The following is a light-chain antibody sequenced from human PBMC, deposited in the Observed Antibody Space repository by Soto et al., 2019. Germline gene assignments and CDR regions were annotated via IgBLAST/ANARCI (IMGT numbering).Light chain of an antibody. Sequence: EVVLTQSPGTLSMSPGERAALSCRASQRVTSGYLAWYQQRLGQAPRLLVYGASTRAPGVPDRFGGSGSVTDFTLTISRLEPEDSAVYYCQQYGTSAAATFGGGTKVEIK. CDR2: GAS. CDR3: QQYGTSAAAT. V-gene: IGKV3-20*01. CDR1: QRVTSGY. J-gene: IGKJ4*01.